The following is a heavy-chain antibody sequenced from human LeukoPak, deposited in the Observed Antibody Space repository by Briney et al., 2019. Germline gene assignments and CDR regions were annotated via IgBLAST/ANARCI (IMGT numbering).Heavy chain of an antibody. CDR2: IRYDGTNK. CDR1: GFTFSSYG. V-gene: IGHV3-30*02. D-gene: IGHD4-17*01. J-gene: IGHJ6*03. CDR3: AKDGATVGHYYYYMDV. Sequence: PGGSLRLSCAASGFTFSSYGMHWVRQAPGKGLEWVSFIRYDGTNKYCADSVKGRFTISRDNFKNTLYLQMNSLIAEDSAVYYCAKDGATVGHYYYYMDVRGKGTTVTISS.